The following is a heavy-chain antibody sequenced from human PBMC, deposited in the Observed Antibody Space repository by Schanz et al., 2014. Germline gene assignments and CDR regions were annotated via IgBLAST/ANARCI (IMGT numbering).Heavy chain of an antibody. CDR2: ISGSGAGT. CDR1: GFTFSSYG. J-gene: IGHJ6*02. Sequence: VQLVESGGGVVQPGRSLRLSCAVSGFTFSSYGMHWVRQAPGKGLEWVSAISGSGAGTYYADSVKGRFTISRDNAKNSLYLQMNSLRAEDTAVYYCARQPFYHYGMDVWGHGTTVTVSS. V-gene: IGHV3-21*01. CDR3: ARQPFYHYGMDV.